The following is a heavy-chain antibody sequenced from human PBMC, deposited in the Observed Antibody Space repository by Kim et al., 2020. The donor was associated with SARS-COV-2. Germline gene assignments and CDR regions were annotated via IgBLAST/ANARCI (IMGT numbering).Heavy chain of an antibody. D-gene: IGHD1-1*01. Sequence: SETLSLTCTVSGGSISSYYWSWIRQPPGKGLEWIGYIYYSGSTNYNPSLKSRGTITVDTSKNQFSLKLSSVTAADTAVYYCARGSGNYYYGMDVWGQGTTVTVSS. J-gene: IGHJ6*02. CDR2: IYYSGST. V-gene: IGHV4-59*13. CDR1: GGSISSYY. CDR3: ARGSGNYYYGMDV.